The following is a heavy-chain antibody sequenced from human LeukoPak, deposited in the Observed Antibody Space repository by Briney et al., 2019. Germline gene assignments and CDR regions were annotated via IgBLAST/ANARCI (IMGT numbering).Heavy chain of an antibody. V-gene: IGHV1-2*02. Sequence: ASVKVSCKASGYTFTAYYIHWVRQAPGQGLECMGWINPESGGTDYALKFQGRVSMTRDTSISTAYLDLSRLISDDTAVYYCARISRGRYHFDSWGQGTLVTVSS. CDR1: GYTFTAYY. CDR3: ARISRGRYHFDS. CDR2: INPESGGT. D-gene: IGHD6-19*01. J-gene: IGHJ4*02.